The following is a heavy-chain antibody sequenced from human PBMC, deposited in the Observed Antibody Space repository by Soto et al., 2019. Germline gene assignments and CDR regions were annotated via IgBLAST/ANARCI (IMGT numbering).Heavy chain of an antibody. CDR2: IIPIFGTA. Sequence: SVKVSCKASGGTFSSYAISWVRQAPGQGLEWMGGIIPIFGTANYAQKFQGRVTITADESTSTAYMELSSLRSEDTAVYYCARAPHYDFWSGYLHYYYYYGMDVWGQGTTVTVYS. J-gene: IGHJ6*02. V-gene: IGHV1-69*13. CDR3: ARAPHYDFWSGYLHYYYYYGMDV. D-gene: IGHD3-3*01. CDR1: GGTFSSYA.